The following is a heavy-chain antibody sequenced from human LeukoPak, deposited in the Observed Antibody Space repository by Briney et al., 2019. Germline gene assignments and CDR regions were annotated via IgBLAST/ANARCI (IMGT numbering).Heavy chain of an antibody. Sequence: ASVTVSCKASGYTFTSYYMHWVRQAPGQGLEWMGIINPSGGSTRYAQKFQGRVTMTRDTSTSTVYMELSSLRSEDTAVYYCARDYSSGWYGYYYGMDVWGQGTTVTVSS. J-gene: IGHJ6*02. D-gene: IGHD6-19*01. CDR1: GYTFTSYY. CDR2: INPSGGST. CDR3: ARDYSSGWYGYYYGMDV. V-gene: IGHV1-46*01.